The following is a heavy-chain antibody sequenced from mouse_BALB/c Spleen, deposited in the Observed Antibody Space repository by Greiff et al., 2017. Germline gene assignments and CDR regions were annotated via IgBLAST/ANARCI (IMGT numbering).Heavy chain of an antibody. Sequence: VQLLQSGAELAKPGASVKMSCKASGYTFTSYWMHWVKQRPGQGLEWIGYINPSTGYTEYNQKFKDKATLTADKSSSTAYMQLSSLTSEDSAVYYCVHSSLYAMDYGGQGTSVTVSS. CDR2: INPSTGYT. CDR1: GYTFTSYW. D-gene: IGHD6-1*01. J-gene: IGHJ4*01. V-gene: IGHV1-7*01. CDR3: VHSSLYAMDY.